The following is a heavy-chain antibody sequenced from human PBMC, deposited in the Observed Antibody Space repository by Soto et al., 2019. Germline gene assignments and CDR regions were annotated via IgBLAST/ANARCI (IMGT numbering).Heavy chain of an antibody. CDR1: VGSISSYY. CDR3: ARDPSLLWYFDL. D-gene: IGHD2-21*01. CDR2: IYYSGGT. Sequence: PAETLSITCTFSVGSISSYYWSWIRQPPGKGLEWIGYIYYSGGTNYNPSLKSRVTISVDTSKNQLSLKLSSVTAADTAVYYCARDPSLLWYFDLWGRGTLVTVSS. V-gene: IGHV4-59*01. J-gene: IGHJ2*01.